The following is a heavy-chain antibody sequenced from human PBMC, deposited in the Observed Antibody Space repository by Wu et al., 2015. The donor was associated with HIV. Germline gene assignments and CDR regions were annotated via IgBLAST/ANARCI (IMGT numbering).Heavy chain of an antibody. CDR2: INHSGST. J-gene: IGHJ6*03. CDR1: GGSFSGYY. CDR3: ARVAYYYYMDV. Sequence: QVQLQESGPGLVKPSETLSLTCAVYGGSFSGYYWSWIRQPPGKGLEWIGEINHSGSTNYNPSLKSRVTISVDTSKNQFSLKLSSVTAADTAVYYCARVAYYYYMDVVGQRDHGHRLL. V-gene: IGHV4-34*01.